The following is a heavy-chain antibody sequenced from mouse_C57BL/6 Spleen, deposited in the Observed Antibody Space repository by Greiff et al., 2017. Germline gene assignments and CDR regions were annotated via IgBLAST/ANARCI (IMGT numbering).Heavy chain of an antibody. Sequence: VKLQESGAELVKPGASVKLSCKASGYTFTSYWMQWVKQRPGQGLEWIGEIDPSDSYTNYNQKFKGKATLTVDTSSSTAYMQLSSLTSEDSAVYYCATIYYGNYWYFDVWGTGTTVTVSS. D-gene: IGHD2-1*01. J-gene: IGHJ1*03. V-gene: IGHV1-50*01. CDR1: GYTFTSYW. CDR2: IDPSDSYT. CDR3: ATIYYGNYWYFDV.